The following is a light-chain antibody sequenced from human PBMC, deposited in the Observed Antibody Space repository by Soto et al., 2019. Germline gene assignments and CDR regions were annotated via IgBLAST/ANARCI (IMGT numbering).Light chain of an antibody. CDR2: ATT. CDR1: SSDVGNYNL. Sequence: QSALTQPASVSGSPGQSITISCTGTSSDVGNYNLVSWYQHHPGKAPQLIIYATTKRPSGVSNRYSCSKSGNTASLTISGLQAEDEANYYCCSYAGSVTFTFGGGTKLTVL. J-gene: IGLJ2*01. V-gene: IGLV2-23*02. CDR3: CSYAGSVTFT.